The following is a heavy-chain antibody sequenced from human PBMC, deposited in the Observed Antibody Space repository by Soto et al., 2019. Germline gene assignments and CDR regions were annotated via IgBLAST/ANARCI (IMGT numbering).Heavy chain of an antibody. CDR2: IIPIFGTA. V-gene: IGHV1-69*13. D-gene: IGHD3-22*01. CDR1: GGTFSSYA. CDR3: ARYNYDNLSRILD. Sequence: SSGKVSCKASGGTFSSYAISWVRQAPGQGLEWMGGIIPIFGTANYAQKFQGRVTITADESTSTAYMELSSLRPEDTAGYYCARYNYDNLSRILDWGQGTLVTVSS. J-gene: IGHJ4*02.